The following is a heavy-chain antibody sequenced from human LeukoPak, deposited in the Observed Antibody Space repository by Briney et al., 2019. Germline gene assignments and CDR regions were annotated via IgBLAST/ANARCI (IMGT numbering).Heavy chain of an antibody. CDR3: AREDYDSSGYYLLYNWFDP. D-gene: IGHD3-22*01. J-gene: IGHJ5*02. V-gene: IGHV4-4*07. CDR1: GGSISSYC. CDR2: IYTSGST. Sequence: PSETLSLTCTVSGGSISSYCWSWIRQPAGKGLEWIGRIYTSGSTNYNPSLKSRVTMSVDTSKNQFSLKLSSVTAADTAVYYCAREDYDSSGYYLLYNWFDPWGQGTLVTVSS.